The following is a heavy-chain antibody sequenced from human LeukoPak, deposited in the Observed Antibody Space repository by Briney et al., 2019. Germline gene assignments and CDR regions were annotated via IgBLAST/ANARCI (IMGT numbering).Heavy chain of an antibody. V-gene: IGHV5-51*01. CDR2: IYPDESHT. J-gene: IGHJ5*02. CDR3: VRLDTTLTRSIWGWFDP. Sequence: GESLKISCQASGYRFSTYWIGWVRQKTGKGLEWMGIIYPDESHTRYSPFFQGQVTISADKSISTAYLQWSSLKASATARYYCVRLDTTLTRSIWGWFDPWGQGTLVSVSS. D-gene: IGHD3-16*01. CDR1: GYRFSTYW.